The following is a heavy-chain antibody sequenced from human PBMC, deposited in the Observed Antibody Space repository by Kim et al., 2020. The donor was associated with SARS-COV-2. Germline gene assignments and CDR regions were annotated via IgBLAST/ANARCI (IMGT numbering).Heavy chain of an antibody. Sequence: SLKSRVTISVDTSKNQFSLKLSSVTAADTAVYYCASGSSSWYLGYHYGMDVWGQGTTVTVSS. V-gene: IGHV4-31*02. D-gene: IGHD6-13*01. CDR3: ASGSSSWYLGYHYGMDV. J-gene: IGHJ6*02.